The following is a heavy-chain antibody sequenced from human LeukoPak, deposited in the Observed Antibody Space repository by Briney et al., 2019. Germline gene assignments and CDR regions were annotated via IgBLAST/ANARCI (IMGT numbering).Heavy chain of an antibody. Sequence: SETLTLSCTVSGGSFSNYYWSWIRQPPGKGLEWIGYIYYRGSTNYNPSLKSRVTFSVDTSKNQFSLKLNSVTAADTAVYYCARGGDYSDVRSFDYWGQGTLVTVSS. V-gene: IGHV4-59*01. J-gene: IGHJ4*02. D-gene: IGHD4-17*01. CDR1: GGSFSNYY. CDR3: ARGGDYSDVRSFDY. CDR2: IYYRGST.